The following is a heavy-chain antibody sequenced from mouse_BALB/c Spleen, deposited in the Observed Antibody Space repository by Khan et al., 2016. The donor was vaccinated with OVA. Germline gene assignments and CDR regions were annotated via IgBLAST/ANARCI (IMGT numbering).Heavy chain of an antibody. CDR3: ARSPYGNFAY. CDR1: GFTFSTYA. CDR2: ISSDGAYT. V-gene: IGHV5-9-3*01. D-gene: IGHD2-1*01. Sequence: EVQLVETGGGLVKPGGSLKLSCAASGFTFSTYAMSWVRQTLDKRLEWVATISSDGAYTYYPDNVKGRFTISRDNAKNTLYLQMSSLRSEDTAMYYCARSPYGNFAYWGQGTLVTVSA. J-gene: IGHJ3*01.